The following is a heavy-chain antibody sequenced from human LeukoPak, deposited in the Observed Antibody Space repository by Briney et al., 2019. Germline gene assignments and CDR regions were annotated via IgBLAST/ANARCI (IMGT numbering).Heavy chain of an antibody. J-gene: IGHJ5*02. V-gene: IGHV4-34*01. CDR2: INHSGST. Sequence: SKTLSLTCAVYGGSFSGYYWSWIRQPPGKGLEWIGEINHSGSTNYNPSLKSRVTISVDTSKNQFSLKLSSVTAADTAVYYCARGPVDYGDYVPPFDPWGQGTLVTVSS. D-gene: IGHD4-17*01. CDR3: ARGPVDYGDYVPPFDP. CDR1: GGSFSGYY.